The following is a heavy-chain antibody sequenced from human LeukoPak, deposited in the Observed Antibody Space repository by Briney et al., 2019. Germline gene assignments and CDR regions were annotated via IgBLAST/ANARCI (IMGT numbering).Heavy chain of an antibody. CDR3: ASPYYYDSSGVTDY. J-gene: IGHJ4*02. D-gene: IGHD3-22*01. CDR1: GFTFSSYG. CDR2: ISYDGSNK. V-gene: IGHV3-30*03. Sequence: GGSLRLSCAASGFTFSSYGMHWVRQAPGKGLEWVAVISYDGSNKYYADSVKGRFTISRDNSKNTLYLQMNSLRAEDTAVYYCASPYYYDSSGVTDYWGQGTLVTVSS.